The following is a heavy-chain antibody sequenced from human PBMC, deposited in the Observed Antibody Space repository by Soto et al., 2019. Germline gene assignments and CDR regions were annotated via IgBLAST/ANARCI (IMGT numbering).Heavy chain of an antibody. CDR3: ARSYYDSTGFAVDP. Sequence: QMQLQASGPGLVKPSETLSLTCNVSGASVSNGYWSWIRQPPGKGLEWIGFMYFGGSFNYNPSLTSRATTSVEPSKNQVSMNLTSVTASDTAVYYCARSYYDSTGFAVDPWGQGTLVTVSS. V-gene: IGHV4-59*02. D-gene: IGHD3-22*01. CDR1: GASVSNGY. CDR2: MYFGGSF. J-gene: IGHJ5*02.